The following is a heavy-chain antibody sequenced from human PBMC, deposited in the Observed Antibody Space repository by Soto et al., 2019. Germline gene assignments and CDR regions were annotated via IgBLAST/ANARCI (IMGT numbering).Heavy chain of an antibody. V-gene: IGHV5-10-1*01. J-gene: IGHJ6*02. CDR3: AMKNEEYTYAPDFYGRDV. Sequence: GESLKISCKGSGYSFTSYWISWVRQMPGKGLEWMGRIDPSDSYTNYSPSFQGHVTISADQSISTAYLQWSSLKASDTAIYYWAMKNEEYTYAPDFYGRDVWGQGTTVTVSS. CDR2: IDPSDSYT. CDR1: GYSFTSYW. D-gene: IGHD5-18*01.